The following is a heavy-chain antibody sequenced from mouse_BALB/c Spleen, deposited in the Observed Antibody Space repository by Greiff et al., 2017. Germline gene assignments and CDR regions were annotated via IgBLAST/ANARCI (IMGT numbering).Heavy chain of an antibody. CDR2: ISSGGST. Sequence: EVQVVESGGGLVKPGGSLKLSCAASGFTFSSYAMSWVRQTPEKRLEWVASISSGGSTYYPDSVKGRFTISRDNARNILYLQMSSLRSEDTAMYYCARGDYYGSSSFDYWGQGTTLTVSS. CDR1: GFTFSSYA. V-gene: IGHV5-6-5*01. CDR3: ARGDYYGSSSFDY. D-gene: IGHD1-1*01. J-gene: IGHJ2*01.